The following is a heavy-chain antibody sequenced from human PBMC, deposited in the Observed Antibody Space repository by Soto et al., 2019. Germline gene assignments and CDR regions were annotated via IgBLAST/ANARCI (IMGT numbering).Heavy chain of an antibody. CDR1: GYTFTSYA. V-gene: IGHV1-3*01. D-gene: IGHD6-19*01. CDR2: INAGNGNT. Sequence: QVQLVQSGAEVKKPGASVKVSCKASGYTFTSYAIHWVRQAPGQRLEWMGWINAGNGNTKYSQKFQDRDTITRDTSASKAYMELSSLRSEDTAVYYCARDLGGWPDYWGQGTLVTVSS. CDR3: ARDLGGWPDY. J-gene: IGHJ4*02.